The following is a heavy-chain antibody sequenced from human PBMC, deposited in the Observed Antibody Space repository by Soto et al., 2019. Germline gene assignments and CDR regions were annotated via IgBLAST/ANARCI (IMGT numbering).Heavy chain of an antibody. J-gene: IGHJ5*02. CDR1: GGSISSYY. CDR3: ARRAFGELIIWDNWFDP. Sequence: PSETLSLTCTVSGGSISSYYWSWIRQPPGKGLEWIGYIYYSGSTNYNPSLKSRVTISVDTSKNQFSLKLSSVTAADTAVYYCARRAFGELIIWDNWFDPWGQGTLVTVSS. CDR2: IYYSGST. D-gene: IGHD3-10*01. V-gene: IGHV4-59*08.